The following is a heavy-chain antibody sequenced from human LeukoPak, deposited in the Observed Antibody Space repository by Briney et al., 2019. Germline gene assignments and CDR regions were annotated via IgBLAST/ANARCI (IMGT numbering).Heavy chain of an antibody. V-gene: IGHV3-33*08. D-gene: IGHD6-19*01. CDR2: IWYDGSNK. J-gene: IGHJ4*02. CDR3: ARDGSSGWYWVDY. CDR1: GFTFSSYP. Sequence: GGSLRLSCSASGFTFSSYPMHWVRQAPGKGLEWVAVIWYDGSNKYYADSVKGRFTISRDNSKNTLYLQMNSLRAEDTAVYYCARDGSSGWYWVDYWGQGTLVTVSS.